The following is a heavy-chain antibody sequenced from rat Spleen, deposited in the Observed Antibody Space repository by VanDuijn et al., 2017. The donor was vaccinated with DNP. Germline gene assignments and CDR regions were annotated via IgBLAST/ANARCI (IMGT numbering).Heavy chain of an antibody. CDR1: GFNFNDYW. J-gene: IGHJ3*01. D-gene: IGHD1-6*01. V-gene: IGHV5-58*01. CDR2: INTDGGST. CDR3: ATHQGVRIITPYNWFAY. Sequence: EVKLVESGGGLVQPGRSLILSCAASGFNFNDYWMGWVRQAPGKGLEWVASINTDGGSTYYPDSVKGRITISRDNAENTVYLQMNSLRSEDTATYYCATHQGVRIITPYNWFAYWGQGTLVTVSS.